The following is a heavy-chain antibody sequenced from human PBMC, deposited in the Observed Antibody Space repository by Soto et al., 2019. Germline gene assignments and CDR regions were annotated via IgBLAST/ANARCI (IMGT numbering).Heavy chain of an antibody. V-gene: IGHV3-23*01. CDR2: ISGSGGST. CDR3: AKGHCSGGSCYSPLDYYSYGMDV. D-gene: IGHD2-15*01. Sequence: HPGGSLRLSCAASGFTFSSYAMSWVRQAPGKGLEWVSAISGSGGSTYYADSVKGRFTISRDNSKNTLYLQMNSLRAEDTAVYYCAKGHCSGGSCYSPLDYYSYGMDVWGQGTTVTVSS. J-gene: IGHJ6*02. CDR1: GFTFSSYA.